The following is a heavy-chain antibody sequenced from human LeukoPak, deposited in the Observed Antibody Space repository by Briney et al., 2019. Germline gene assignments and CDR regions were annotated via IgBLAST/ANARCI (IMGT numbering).Heavy chain of an antibody. CDR2: VYYSGST. CDR1: GGSISSYF. D-gene: IGHD6-13*01. CDR3: ARGGSIAAAGTFDY. V-gene: IGHV4-59*01. J-gene: IGHJ4*02. Sequence: SETLSLTCTVSGGSISSYFWSWIRQPPGTGLEWIGYVYYSGSTNYNPSLKSRVTISVDTSKNHFSLKLSSVTAADTAVYYCARGGSIAAAGTFDYWGQGTLVTVSS.